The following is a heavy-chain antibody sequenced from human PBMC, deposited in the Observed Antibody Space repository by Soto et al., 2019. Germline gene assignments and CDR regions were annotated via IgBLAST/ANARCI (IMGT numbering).Heavy chain of an antibody. CDR1: GYIFSTYD. V-gene: IGHV1-8*01. CDR3: ARAHRYTWNDEGWFDP. CDR2: LNPNSGNT. D-gene: IGHD1-20*01. Sequence: QEQLVQSGAVVKKPGASVKVSCKASGYIFSTYDINWVRQAPGQGLEWMGWLNPNSGNTGYAQKLQGIVTMTRNTSRHTAYMELSSLASEDTAVYYCARAHRYTWNDEGWFDPWGQGTLVTVSS. J-gene: IGHJ5*02.